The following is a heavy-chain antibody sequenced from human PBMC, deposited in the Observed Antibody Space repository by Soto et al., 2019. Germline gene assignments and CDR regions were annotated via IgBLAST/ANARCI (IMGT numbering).Heavy chain of an antibody. CDR2: ISYSGSI. CDR1: SDSVSSVTYY. V-gene: IGHV4-61*01. Sequence: QVQLQESGPGLVKPSETLSLTCTVSSDSVSSVTYYWSWIRQPPGKGLEWIGYISYSGSINHNPSLRVRVTLSVHTTKTQFSLKLRSVTAADTAVYYCARDSVYYSGSGRNYYSGMDVWGQGTTVTVSS. D-gene: IGHD3-10*01. J-gene: IGHJ6*02. CDR3: ARDSVYYSGSGRNYYSGMDV.